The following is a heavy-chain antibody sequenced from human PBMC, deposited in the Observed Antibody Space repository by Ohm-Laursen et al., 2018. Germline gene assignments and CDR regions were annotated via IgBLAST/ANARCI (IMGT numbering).Heavy chain of an antibody. CDR3: AKDRLWFGEFLSYYFYGMDV. V-gene: IGHV3-30*18. Sequence: SLRLSCTASGFTVSSNYMSWVRQAPGKGLEWVAVISYDGSNKYYADSVKGRFTISRDNSKNTLYLQMNSLRAEDTAVYYCAKDRLWFGEFLSYYFYGMDVWGQGTTVTVSS. CDR2: ISYDGSNK. CDR1: GFTVSSNY. D-gene: IGHD3-10*01. J-gene: IGHJ6*02.